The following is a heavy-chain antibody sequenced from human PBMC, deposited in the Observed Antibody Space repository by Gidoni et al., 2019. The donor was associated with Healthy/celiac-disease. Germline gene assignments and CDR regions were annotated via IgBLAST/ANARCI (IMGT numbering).Heavy chain of an antibody. CDR3: ARLSIMITFGGGSLWVAQYYFDY. J-gene: IGHJ4*02. D-gene: IGHD3-16*01. V-gene: IGHV4-34*01. CDR2: INHSGST. CDR1: GGSFSGYY. Sequence: QVQLQQWGAGLLKPSETLSLTCAVYGGSFSGYYWSWIRQPPGKGLEWSGEINHSGSTNYNPSLKSRVTISVDTSKNQFSLKLSSVTAADTAVYYCARLSIMITFGGGSLWVAQYYFDYWGQGTLVTVSS.